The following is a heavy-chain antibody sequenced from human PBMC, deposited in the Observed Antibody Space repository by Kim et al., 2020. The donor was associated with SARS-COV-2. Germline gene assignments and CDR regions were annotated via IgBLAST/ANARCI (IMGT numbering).Heavy chain of an antibody. D-gene: IGHD2-15*01. J-gene: IGHJ4*02. CDR3: ATRIFG. CDR1: GFTFSTYW. CDR2: IKPDGIEK. V-gene: IGHV3-7*03. Sequence: GVSLRLSCAASGFTFSTYWMTWVRQAPGKGLEWVASIKPDGIEKYYVDSVKGRFTISRDNAKNSLYLQMTSLRADDTAVYYCATRIFGWGQGTLVTGSS.